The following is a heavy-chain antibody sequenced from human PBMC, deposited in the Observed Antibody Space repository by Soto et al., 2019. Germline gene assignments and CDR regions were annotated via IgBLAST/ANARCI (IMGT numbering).Heavy chain of an antibody. D-gene: IGHD3-10*01. V-gene: IGHV3-30-3*01. J-gene: IGHJ4*02. CDR1: GFTFSSYS. CDR2: ISFDGSYE. CDR3: ARSSGWTGDY. Sequence: GGSLRLSCAASGFTFSSYSIHWVRQAPGKGLEWVAVISFDGSYEYYADSVKGRFTISRDNSKNTLYLQMNSLRAEDTAVYFCARSSGWTGDYWGQGILVTVSS.